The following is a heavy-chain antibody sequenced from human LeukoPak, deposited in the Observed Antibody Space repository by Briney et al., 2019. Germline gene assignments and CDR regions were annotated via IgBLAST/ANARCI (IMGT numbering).Heavy chain of an antibody. V-gene: IGHV4-4*09. CDR1: RGSISGSIRSYY. CDR2: ISSSGSV. J-gene: IGHJ4*02. CDR3: ARIPLGYSGAYYFDY. Sequence: SETLSLTCTVSRGSISGSIRSYYWSWLRQPPGKGLEWIGYISSSGSVNDDPSLRSRVTISVDTSKNQFFLNLSSVSAADTAVYYCARIPLGYSGAYYFDYWGQGTLVTVSP. D-gene: IGHD5-12*01.